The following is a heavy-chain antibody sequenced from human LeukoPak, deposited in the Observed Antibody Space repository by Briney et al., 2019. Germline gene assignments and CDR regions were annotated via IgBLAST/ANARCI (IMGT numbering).Heavy chain of an antibody. D-gene: IGHD3-3*01. CDR2: IYYSGST. J-gene: IGHJ3*01. V-gene: IGHV4-61*05. Sequence: PSETLSLTCTVSGGSISSSSYYWGWIRQPPGKGLEWIGYIYYSGSTNYNPSLKSRVTISVDTSKNQFSLKLSSVTAADTAVYYCARDRVDYDFWSSPGGWGQGTMVTVSS. CDR1: GGSISSSSYY. CDR3: ARDRVDYDFWSSPGG.